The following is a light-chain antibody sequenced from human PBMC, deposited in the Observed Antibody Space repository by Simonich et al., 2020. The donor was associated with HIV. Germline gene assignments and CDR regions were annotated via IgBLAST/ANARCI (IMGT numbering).Light chain of an antibody. J-gene: IGLJ2*01. CDR2: STN. Sequence: QTVVTQEPSFSVSPGGTVTLTCVLSSGSVSTSYYPSWYQQTPGQAPRTLIYSTNTRSSGVPDRFSGSILGNKATLTITGAQADDESDYYCVLYMGSGTVLFGGGTKLTVL. CDR1: SGSVSTSYY. V-gene: IGLV8-61*01. CDR3: VLYMGSGTVL.